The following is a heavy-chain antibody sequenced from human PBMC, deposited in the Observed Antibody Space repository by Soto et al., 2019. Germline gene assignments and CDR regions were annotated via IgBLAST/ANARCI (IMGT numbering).Heavy chain of an antibody. V-gene: IGHV4-34*01. CDR1: GGSFSGYY. CDR3: ARPFFDY. CDR2: IXXSXXT. Sequence: SETLSLTCAVYGGSFSGYYWGWIRQPPGXGLXXIXXIXXSXXTNYNPSLKSRVTISVDTSKNQFSLKLSSVTAADTAVYYCARPFFDYWGQGTLVTAS. J-gene: IGHJ4*02.